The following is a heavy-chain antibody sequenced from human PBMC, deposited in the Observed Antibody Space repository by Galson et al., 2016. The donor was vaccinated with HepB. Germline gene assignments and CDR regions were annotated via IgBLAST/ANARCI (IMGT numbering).Heavy chain of an antibody. J-gene: IGHJ4*02. CDR3: ARAKYSYGTDY. Sequence: SETLSLTCAVSGGSISSSNWWSWVRQPPGKGLEWIGEIYHSWSTNYNPSLKSRVTISVDKSKNQFSLELSSVTAADTAVYYCARAKYSYGTDYWGQGTLVTVSS. CDR2: IYHSWST. D-gene: IGHD5-18*01. CDR1: GGSISSSNW. V-gene: IGHV4-4*02.